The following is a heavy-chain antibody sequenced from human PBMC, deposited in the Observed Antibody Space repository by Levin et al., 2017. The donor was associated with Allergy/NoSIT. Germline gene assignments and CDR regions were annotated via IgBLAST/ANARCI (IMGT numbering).Heavy chain of an antibody. CDR3: AKRRGTYVEALDV. J-gene: IGHJ6*02. V-gene: IGHV3-30*18. D-gene: IGHD2-21*01. CDR1: GFTFSTYG. Sequence: GGSLRLSCAASGFTFSTYGMHWVRQAPGKGLEWVAVISYDGSNTYYADSVKGRFTISRDNSKNTLYVQMNSLRAEDTAVYYCAKRRGTYVEALDVWGQGTTVTVSS. CDR2: ISYDGSNT.